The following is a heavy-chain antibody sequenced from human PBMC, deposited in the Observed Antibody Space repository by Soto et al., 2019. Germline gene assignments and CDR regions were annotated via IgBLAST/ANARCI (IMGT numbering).Heavy chain of an antibody. Sequence: VGSLRLSCAASGFTFSSYAMHWVRQAPGKGLEWVAVISYDGSNKYYADSVKGRFTISRDNSKNTLYLQMNSPRAEDTAVYYCAGGYSSLAYWGQGTLVTVSS. D-gene: IGHD6-13*01. CDR3: AGGYSSLAY. CDR2: ISYDGSNK. J-gene: IGHJ4*02. V-gene: IGHV3-30-3*01. CDR1: GFTFSSYA.